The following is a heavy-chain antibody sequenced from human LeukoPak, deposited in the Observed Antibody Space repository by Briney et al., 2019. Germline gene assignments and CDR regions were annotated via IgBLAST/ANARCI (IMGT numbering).Heavy chain of an antibody. D-gene: IGHD2-2*02. CDR2: IIPILGIA. V-gene: IGHV1-69*04. CDR3: AGVGYCSSTSCYTSSDFDY. J-gene: IGHJ4*02. Sequence: ASVKVSCKASGGTFSSYAISWVRQAPGQGLEWMGRIIPILGIANYAQKFQGRVTITADKSTSTAYMELSSLRSEDTAVYYCAGVGYCSSTSCYTSSDFDYWGQGTLVTVSS. CDR1: GGTFSSYA.